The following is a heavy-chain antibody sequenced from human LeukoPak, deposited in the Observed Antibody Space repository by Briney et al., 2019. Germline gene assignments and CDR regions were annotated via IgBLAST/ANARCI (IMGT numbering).Heavy chain of an antibody. CDR2: IYPGDSDT. CDR3: ARQYYYGSGSLLFDY. Sequence: GESLKISCKGSGYSFTSYWIGWVRQMPGNGLEWMGIIYPGDSDTRYSPSFQGQVTISADKSISTAYLQWSSLKASDTAMYYCARQYYYGSGSLLFDYWGQGTLVTVSS. D-gene: IGHD3-10*01. J-gene: IGHJ4*02. V-gene: IGHV5-51*01. CDR1: GYSFTSYW.